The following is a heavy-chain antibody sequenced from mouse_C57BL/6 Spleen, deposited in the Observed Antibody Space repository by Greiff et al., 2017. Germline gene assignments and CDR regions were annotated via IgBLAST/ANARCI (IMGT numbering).Heavy chain of an antibody. CDR3: ARHEEGYYGSRGYFDV. D-gene: IGHD1-1*01. CDR1: GYTFTEYT. Sequence: VQLQQSGAELVKPGASVKLSCKASGYTFTEYTIHWVKQRSGQGLEWIGWFYPGSGSLKYNEKFKDKATLTADKSSSTVYMELSRLTSEDSAVYFGARHEEGYYGSRGYFDVWGTGTTVTVSS. J-gene: IGHJ1*03. V-gene: IGHV1-62-2*01. CDR2: FYPGSGSL.